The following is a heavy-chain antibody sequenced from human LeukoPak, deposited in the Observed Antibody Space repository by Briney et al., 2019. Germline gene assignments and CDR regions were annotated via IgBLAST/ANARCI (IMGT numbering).Heavy chain of an antibody. V-gene: IGHV1-18*01. CDR1: GYTFTSYG. CDR3: ARDRAGTTVTPVVDY. CDR2: ISAYNGNT. J-gene: IGHJ4*02. D-gene: IGHD4-17*01. Sequence: GASVKLTSKASGYTFTSYGISWVRQAPGQGLEWMGWISAYNGNTNYAQKLQGRVTMTTDTSTSTAYMELRSLRSDDTAVYYCARDRAGTTVTPVVDYWGRASLVTVSS.